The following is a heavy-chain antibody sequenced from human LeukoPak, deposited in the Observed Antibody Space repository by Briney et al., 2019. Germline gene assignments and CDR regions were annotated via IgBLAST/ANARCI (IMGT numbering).Heavy chain of an antibody. V-gene: IGHV3-48*01. CDR1: GFIFSDYS. D-gene: IGHD5-18*01. J-gene: IGHJ4*01. CDR3: VTGAAHSYGYFSVH. Sequence: GGSLRLSSEGSGFIFSDYSMSWVRQAAGKGLEWLSFISTSSNTIYYADSVRGRFTVSRDNGNNLLFLQMTGLRAEDTAAYYCVTGAAHSYGYFSVHWGQGILVAVSS. CDR2: ISTSSNTI.